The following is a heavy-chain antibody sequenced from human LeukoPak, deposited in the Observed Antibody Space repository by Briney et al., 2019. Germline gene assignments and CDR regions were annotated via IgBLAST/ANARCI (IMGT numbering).Heavy chain of an antibody. CDR3: AREVRRLRYFDY. V-gene: IGHV1-18*01. CDR2: ISAYNGNT. J-gene: IGHJ4*02. D-gene: IGHD3-9*01. CDR1: GYTFTSYG. Sequence: AASVKVSCKASGYTFTSYGISWVRQAPGQGPEWMGWISAYNGNTNYAQKLQGRVTMTTDTSTSTAYMELRSLRSDDTAVYYCAREVRRLRYFDYWGQGTLVTVSS.